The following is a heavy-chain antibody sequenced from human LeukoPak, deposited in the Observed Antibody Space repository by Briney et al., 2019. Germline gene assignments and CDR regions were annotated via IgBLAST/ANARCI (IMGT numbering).Heavy chain of an antibody. CDR3: ARGANRLYCSSTSSIPRRCGAFDI. Sequence: SETLSLTCAVYGGSFSGYYWSWIRQPPGKGLEWIGEINHSGSTNYNPSLKSRVTISVDTSKNQFSLKLSSVTAADTAVYCCARGANRLYCSSTSSIPRRCGAFDIWGQGTMVTVSS. D-gene: IGHD2-2*01. J-gene: IGHJ3*02. V-gene: IGHV4-34*01. CDR2: INHSGST. CDR1: GGSFSGYY.